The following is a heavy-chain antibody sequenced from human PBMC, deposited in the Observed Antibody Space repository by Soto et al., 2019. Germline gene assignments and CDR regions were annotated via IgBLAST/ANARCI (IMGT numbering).Heavy chain of an antibody. V-gene: IGHV3-53*01. CDR2: IYSGGST. Sequence: PGGSLRLSCAASGFTVSSNYMSWVRQAPGKGLEWVSVIYSGGSTYYADCVKSRFTIYRDNSKYMLYIQMNGLRAEEKAVYYCESYYYDSSGSENDYWGQGTLVTVSS. CDR1: GFTVSSNY. CDR3: ESYYYDSSGSENDY. D-gene: IGHD3-22*01. J-gene: IGHJ4*02.